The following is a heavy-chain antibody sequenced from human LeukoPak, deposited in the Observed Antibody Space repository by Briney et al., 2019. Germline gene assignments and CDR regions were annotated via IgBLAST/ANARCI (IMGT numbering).Heavy chain of an antibody. CDR3: ASASSHRTAAGGDY. CDR2: INGDGGSR. Sequence: GGSLRLSCAASGFTFSTYWMHWVRQAPGKGLVWVSRINGDGGSRNYADSVKGRFTISRDNAKNTLYLQMSSLRVEDTAVYYCASASSHRTAAGGDYWGQGTLVIVST. D-gene: IGHD6-13*01. CDR1: GFTFSTYW. J-gene: IGHJ4*02. V-gene: IGHV3-74*01.